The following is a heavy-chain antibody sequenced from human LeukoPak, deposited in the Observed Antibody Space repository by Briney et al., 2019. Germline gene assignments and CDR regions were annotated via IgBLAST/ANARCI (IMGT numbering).Heavy chain of an antibody. Sequence: SLILSCSASGFNFYGYTMHWVRQPPGKGLEGVLGIIWNSDFIVYGDSVKGRFTISRDNAKNSLYLQMNSLRAEDTALYYCVKSHGAGRYYPLEYWGQGTLLTVSS. CDR2: IIWNSDFI. J-gene: IGHJ4*02. D-gene: IGHD3-10*01. CDR1: GFNFYGYT. CDR3: VKSHGAGRYYPLEY. V-gene: IGHV3-9*01.